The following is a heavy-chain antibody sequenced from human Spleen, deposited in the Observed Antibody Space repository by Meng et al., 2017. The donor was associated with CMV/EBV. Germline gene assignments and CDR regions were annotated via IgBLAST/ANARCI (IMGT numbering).Heavy chain of an antibody. Sequence: SLKISCAASGFTFDDYAMHWVRQAPGKGLEWVSGISWNSGSIGYADSVKGRFTISRDNAKNSLYLQMNSLRAEDTAVYYCARGDSSWYRMHDVWGQGTTVTVSS. CDR3: ARGDSSWYRMHDV. J-gene: IGHJ6*02. V-gene: IGHV3-9*01. D-gene: IGHD6-13*01. CDR1: GFTFDDYA. CDR2: ISWNSGSI.